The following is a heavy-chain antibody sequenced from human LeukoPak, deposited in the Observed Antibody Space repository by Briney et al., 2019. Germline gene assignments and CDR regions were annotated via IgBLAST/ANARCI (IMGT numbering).Heavy chain of an antibody. CDR2: ISGSGGST. CDR3: ANHKEGGSYYFDY. CDR1: GFTFSSYA. V-gene: IGHV3-23*01. Sequence: GGSLRLSCAASGFTFSSYAMSWVRQAPGKGLEWVSAISGSGGSTYYAGSVKGRFTISRDNSKNTLYLQMNSLRAEDTAVYYCANHKEGGSYYFDYWGQGTLVTVSS. D-gene: IGHD1-26*01. J-gene: IGHJ4*02.